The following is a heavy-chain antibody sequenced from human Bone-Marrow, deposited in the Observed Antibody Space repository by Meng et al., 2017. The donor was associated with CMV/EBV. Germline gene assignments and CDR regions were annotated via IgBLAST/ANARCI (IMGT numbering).Heavy chain of an antibody. CDR1: GDSFISSY. CDR2: VDPNSGDT. V-gene: IGHV1-2*02. Sequence: ASVKVSCKASGDSFISSYVHWVRQAPGQGLEWMGWVDPNSGDTNYAQKFQGRLTMTRDKTISTVYMDLSSLESDDTALYYCVRHLVGATTAFDYWGQGTLVTVSS. D-gene: IGHD1-26*01. J-gene: IGHJ4*02. CDR3: VRHLVGATTAFDY.